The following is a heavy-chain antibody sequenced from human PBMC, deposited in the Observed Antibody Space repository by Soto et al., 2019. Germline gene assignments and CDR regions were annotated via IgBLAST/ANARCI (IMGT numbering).Heavy chain of an antibody. D-gene: IGHD6-19*01. J-gene: IGHJ3*02. CDR1: GFTFSSYW. CDR3: ARAGSGWYGDDAFDI. Sequence: GGSLRLSCAASGFTFSSYWMHWVRQAPGKGLVWVSRINSDGSSTSYADSVKGRFTISRDNAKNTLYLQMNSLRAEDTAVYYCARAGSGWYGDDAFDIWGQGTMVTVSS. CDR2: INSDGSST. V-gene: IGHV3-74*01.